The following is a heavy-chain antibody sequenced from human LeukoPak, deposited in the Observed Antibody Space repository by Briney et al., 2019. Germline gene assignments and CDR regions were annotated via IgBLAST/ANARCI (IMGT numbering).Heavy chain of an antibody. V-gene: IGHV1-46*01. D-gene: IGHD6-25*01. J-gene: IGHJ3*02. CDR1: GYTFTSYH. CDR2: INPSGGST. CDR3: ARYSSGPNAFDI. Sequence: ASVKVSCKASGYTFTSYHMHWVRQAPGQGLEWMGIINPSGGSTSYAQKFQGRVTMTRDTSTSTVYMELSSLRSEDTAVYYCARYSSGPNAFDIWGQGTMVTVSS.